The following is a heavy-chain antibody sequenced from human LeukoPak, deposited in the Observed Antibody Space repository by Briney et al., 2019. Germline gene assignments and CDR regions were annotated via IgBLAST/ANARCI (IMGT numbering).Heavy chain of an antibody. D-gene: IGHD5-24*01. CDR1: GYTFTSYG. CDR2: ISAYNGNT. Sequence: ASVKVSCKASGYTFTSYGISWLRQAPGQGLEWMGWISAYNGNTNYAQKLQGRVTMTTDTSTSTAYMELRSLRSDDTAVYYCARGARWLQFGRSNWFDPWGQGTLVTVSS. J-gene: IGHJ5*02. V-gene: IGHV1-18*01. CDR3: ARGARWLQFGRSNWFDP.